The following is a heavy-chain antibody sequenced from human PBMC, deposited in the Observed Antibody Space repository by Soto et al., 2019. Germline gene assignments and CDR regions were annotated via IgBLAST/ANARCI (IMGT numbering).Heavy chain of an antibody. CDR3: ARMASRKVVRFLEWLSADPFDY. CDR2: ISYDGSNK. CDR1: GFTFSSYA. V-gene: IGHV3-30-3*01. J-gene: IGHJ4*02. Sequence: GGSLRLSCAASGFTFSSYAMHWVRQAPGKGLEWVAVISYDGSNKYYADSVKGRFTISRDNSKNTLYLQMNSLRAEDTAVYYCARMASRKVVRFLEWLSADPFDYWGQGTLVTVSS. D-gene: IGHD3-3*01.